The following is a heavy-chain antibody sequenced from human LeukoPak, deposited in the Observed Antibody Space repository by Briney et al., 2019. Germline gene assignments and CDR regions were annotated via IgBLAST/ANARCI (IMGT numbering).Heavy chain of an antibody. CDR1: GGSFSGYY. J-gene: IGHJ4*02. D-gene: IGHD3-22*01. V-gene: IGHV4-34*01. CDR2: INHSGST. Sequence: PSETLSLTCAVYGGSFSGYYWSWIRQPPGKGLEWIGEINHSGSTNYNPSLKSRVTISVDTSKNQFSLKLSSVTAADTAVYYCARGRNDSSGYSGSDYWGQGTLVTASS. CDR3: ARGRNDSSGYSGSDY.